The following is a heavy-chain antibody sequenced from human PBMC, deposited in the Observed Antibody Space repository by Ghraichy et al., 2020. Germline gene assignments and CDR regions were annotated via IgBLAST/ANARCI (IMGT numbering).Heavy chain of an antibody. J-gene: IGHJ6*02. V-gene: IGHV1-8*01. Sequence: ASVKVSCKASGYTFTSYDINWVRQATGQGLEWMGWMNPNSGNTGYAQKFQGRVTMTRNTSISTAYMELSSLRSEDTAVYYCARGRGPTVRFLEWLSSYGMDVWGQGTTVTVSS. CDR3: ARGRGPTVRFLEWLSSYGMDV. CDR1: GYTFTSYD. D-gene: IGHD3-3*01. CDR2: MNPNSGNT.